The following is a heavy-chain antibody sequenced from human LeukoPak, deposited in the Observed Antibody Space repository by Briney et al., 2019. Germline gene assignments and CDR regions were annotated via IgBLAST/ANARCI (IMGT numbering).Heavy chain of an antibody. CDR1: GASISRYY. D-gene: IGHD2-21*02. CDR2: IYYSGST. V-gene: IGHV4-59*01. Sequence: SETLSLTCTVSGASISRYYWSWIRPPPGKGLEWIGYIYYSGSTNYNPSLKSRVTISVDTSKNQFSLKLSSVTAADTAVYYCARSLAYCGGDCPYYFDYWGQGTLVTVSS. CDR3: ARSLAYCGGDCPYYFDY. J-gene: IGHJ4*02.